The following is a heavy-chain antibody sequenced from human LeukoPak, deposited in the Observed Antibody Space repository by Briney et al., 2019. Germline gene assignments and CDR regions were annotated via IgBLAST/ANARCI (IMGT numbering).Heavy chain of an antibody. Sequence: GGSLRLSCGASGFTFSGYSMNWVRQAPGKGLEWVSSISTSSSYIYYADSVKGRFTISRDDAKNSLYLQMNSLRAEDTAVYYCARAIRYYGSGSFDYWGQGTLVTVSS. CDR2: ISTSSSYI. J-gene: IGHJ4*02. D-gene: IGHD3-10*01. V-gene: IGHV3-21*01. CDR3: ARAIRYYGSGSFDY. CDR1: GFTFSGYS.